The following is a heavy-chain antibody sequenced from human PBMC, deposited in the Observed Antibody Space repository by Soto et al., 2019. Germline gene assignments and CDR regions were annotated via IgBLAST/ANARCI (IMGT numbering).Heavy chain of an antibody. J-gene: IGHJ4*02. D-gene: IGHD3-10*01. CDR1: GGSISSGGYY. CDR3: AIDRSGSYQRYYFDY. V-gene: IGHV4-31*03. Sequence: QVQLQESGPGLVKPSQTLSLTCTVSGGSISSGGYYWSWIRQHPGKGLEWIGYIYYSGSTYYNPSLKSRVTISVDTSKNQFSLKLSSVTAADTAVYYCAIDRSGSYQRYYFDYWGQGTLVTVSS. CDR2: IYYSGST.